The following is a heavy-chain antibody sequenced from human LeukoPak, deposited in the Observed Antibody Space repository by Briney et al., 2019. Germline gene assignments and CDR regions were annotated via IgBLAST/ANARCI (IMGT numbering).Heavy chain of an antibody. CDR1: GFTFDDYA. CDR2: ISWNSGSI. D-gene: IGHD2-15*01. V-gene: IGHV3-9*01. Sequence: GGSLRLSCAASGFTFDDYAMHWVRQAPGKSLEWVSGISWNSGSIGYADSVKGRFTISRDNAKNSLYLQMNSLRAEDTALYYCAKGYSKWSYYYGMDVWGQGTTVTVSS. CDR3: AKGYSKWSYYYGMDV. J-gene: IGHJ6*02.